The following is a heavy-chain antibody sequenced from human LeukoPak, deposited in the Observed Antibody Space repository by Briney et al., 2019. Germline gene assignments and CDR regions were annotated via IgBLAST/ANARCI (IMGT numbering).Heavy chain of an antibody. CDR1: GFTFSSYA. CDR3: AKDLLAYCGDDCPFDY. J-gene: IGHJ4*02. D-gene: IGHD2-21*02. CDR2: ISDSGGST. V-gene: IGHV3-23*01. Sequence: GGSLRLSCAASGFTFSSYAMSWVRQAPGKGLEWVSGISDSGGSTYNADSVKGRFTISRDNANNTLYLQMNSLRAEDTAVYYCAKDLLAYCGDDCPFDYWGQGTLVTVSS.